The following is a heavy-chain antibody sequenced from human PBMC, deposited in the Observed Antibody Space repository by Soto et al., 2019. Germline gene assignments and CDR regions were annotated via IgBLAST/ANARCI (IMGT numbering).Heavy chain of an antibody. D-gene: IGHD5-12*01. CDR3: ARDYSAYDS. J-gene: IGHJ5*01. V-gene: IGHV4-39*07. Sequence: ASETLSLTCTVSGGTISSSSYYWGWIRQPPGKGLEWIGYIYQSGITNYNPSLKSRVTISVDTSKNQFSLKMSSVTAADTAVYYCARDYSAYDSWGQGALVTVSS. CDR1: GGTISSSSYY. CDR2: IYQSGIT.